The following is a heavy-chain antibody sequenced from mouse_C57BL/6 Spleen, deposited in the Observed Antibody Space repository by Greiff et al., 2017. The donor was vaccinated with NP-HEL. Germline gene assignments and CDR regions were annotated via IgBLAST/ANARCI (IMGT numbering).Heavy chain of an antibody. Sequence: VQLKESGPGLVKPSQSLSLTCSVTGYSITSGYYWNWIRQFPGNKLEWMGYISYDGSNNYNPSLKNRISITRDTSKNQFFLKLNSVTTEDTATYYCARISRYWYFDVWGTGTTVTVSS. CDR1: GYSITSGYY. D-gene: IGHD1-1*01. CDR2: ISYDGSN. CDR3: ARISRYWYFDV. J-gene: IGHJ1*03. V-gene: IGHV3-6*01.